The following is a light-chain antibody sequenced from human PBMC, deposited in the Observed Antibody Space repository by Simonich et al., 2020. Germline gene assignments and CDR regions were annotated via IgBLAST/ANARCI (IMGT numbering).Light chain of an antibody. CDR2: DDS. CDR1: NIGSKS. CDR3: QVWDRSSDQPV. J-gene: IGLJ3*02. Sequence: SYVLTQPPSVSVAPGKTARIPCGGNNIGSKSVHRYQQNPGKAPMLFVYDDSDRPSGIPERFSGSNSGNTATLTISRVEAGDEADYYCQVWDRSSDQPVFGGGTKLTVL. V-gene: IGLV3-21*03.